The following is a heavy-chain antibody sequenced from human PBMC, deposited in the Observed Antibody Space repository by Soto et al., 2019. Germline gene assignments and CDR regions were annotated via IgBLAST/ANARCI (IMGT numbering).Heavy chain of an antibody. V-gene: IGHV1-69*13. J-gene: IGHJ5*02. D-gene: IGHD4-4*01. CDR2: IIPIFGTA. Sequence: SVKVSCKASGGTFSSYAISWVRQAPGQGLEWMGGIIPIFGTANYAQKFQGRVTITADESTSTAYMELSSLRSEDTAVYYCASPVTTWENWFDPWGQGTLVTVSS. CDR1: GGTFSSYA. CDR3: ASPVTTWENWFDP.